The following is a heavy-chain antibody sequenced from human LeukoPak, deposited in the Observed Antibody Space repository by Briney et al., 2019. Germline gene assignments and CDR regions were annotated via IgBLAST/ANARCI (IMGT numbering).Heavy chain of an antibody. CDR3: AREYSSSSCFDY. V-gene: IGHV3-33*01. J-gene: IGHJ4*02. D-gene: IGHD6-6*01. CDR2: IWYDGSNK. Sequence: GGSLRLSCAASGFTFSSYGMHWVRQAPGKGLEWVAVIWYDGSNKYYADSVKGRFTISRDNSKNTPYLQMNSLRAEDTAVYYCAREYSSSSCFDYWGQGTLVTVSS. CDR1: GFTFSSYG.